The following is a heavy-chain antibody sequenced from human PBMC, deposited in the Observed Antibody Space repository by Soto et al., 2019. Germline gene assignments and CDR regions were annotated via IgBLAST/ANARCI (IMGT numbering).Heavy chain of an antibody. CDR1: GCTFSSYW. CDR3: ARACVPDSSVQFDY. CDR2: IKQDGSEK. Sequence: PGGSLRLSCAASGCTFSSYWMSWVRQAPGKGLEWVANIKQDGSEKYYVDSVKGRFTISRDNAKNSLYLQMNSLRAEDTAVYYCARACVPDSSVQFDYWGQGTLVTVSS. D-gene: IGHD3-22*01. J-gene: IGHJ4*02. V-gene: IGHV3-7*04.